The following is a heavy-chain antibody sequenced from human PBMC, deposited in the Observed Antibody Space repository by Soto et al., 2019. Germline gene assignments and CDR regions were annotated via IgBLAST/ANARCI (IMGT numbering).Heavy chain of an antibody. Sequence: SETLSLTCTVSGGSISSYYWSWIRQPPGKGLEWIGYIYYSGSTNYNPSLKSRVTISVDTSKNQFSLKLSSVTAADTAVYYCARTTARYCSGGSCPTGWFDPWGQGTLVTVSS. V-gene: IGHV4-59*01. CDR3: ARTTARYCSGGSCPTGWFDP. CDR2: IYYSGST. D-gene: IGHD2-15*01. J-gene: IGHJ5*02. CDR1: GGSISSYY.